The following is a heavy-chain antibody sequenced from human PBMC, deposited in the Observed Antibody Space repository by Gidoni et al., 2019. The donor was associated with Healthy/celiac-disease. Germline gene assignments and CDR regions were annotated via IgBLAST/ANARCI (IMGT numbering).Heavy chain of an antibody. V-gene: IGHV3-15*01. Sequence: EVQLVESGGGLVKPGGSLRLSCAASGFTFSNAWMSWVRQAPGKGLEWVGRIKSKTDGGTTDYAAPVKGRFTISRDDSKNTLYLQMNSLKTEDTAVYYCTTDFGGYQLLLYYFDYWGQGTLVTVSS. J-gene: IGHJ4*02. CDR3: TTDFGGYQLLLYYFDY. CDR2: IKSKTDGGTT. CDR1: GFTFSNAW. D-gene: IGHD2-2*01.